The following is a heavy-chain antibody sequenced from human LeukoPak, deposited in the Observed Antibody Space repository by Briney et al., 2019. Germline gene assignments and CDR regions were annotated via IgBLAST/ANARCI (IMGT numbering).Heavy chain of an antibody. V-gene: IGHV4-4*07. D-gene: IGHD3-22*01. Sequence: SETLSLTCTVSGGSISGYYWSWIRQPAGKGLEWIGRIYTSGSTNYNPSLKSRVTMSVDTSKNQFSLKLSSVTAADTAVYYCARGSPHYYDSSGYYSNWGQGTLVTVSS. CDR1: GGSISGYY. CDR3: ARGSPHYYDSSGYYSN. J-gene: IGHJ4*02. CDR2: IYTSGST.